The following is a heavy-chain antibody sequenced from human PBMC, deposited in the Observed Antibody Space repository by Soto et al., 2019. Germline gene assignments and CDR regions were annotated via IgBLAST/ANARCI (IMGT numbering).Heavy chain of an antibody. D-gene: IGHD2-15*01. CDR1: GFTFSSYW. Sequence: PGGSLRLSCAASGFTFSSYWMSWVRQAPGKGLEWVANIKQDGSEKYYVDSVKGRFTISRDNAKNSLYLQMNSLRAEDTAVYYCAREKVVVAAPNNWFDPWGQGTLVTVSS. CDR2: IKQDGSEK. J-gene: IGHJ5*02. CDR3: AREKVVVAAPNNWFDP. V-gene: IGHV3-7*03.